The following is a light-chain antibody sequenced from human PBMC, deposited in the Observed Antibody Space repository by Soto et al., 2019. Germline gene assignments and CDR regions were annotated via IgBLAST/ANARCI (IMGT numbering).Light chain of an antibody. Sequence: EIVMTQSPATLSLSPGERATLSCRASQSVSSNLAWYQQKPGQAPRLLIYGESTRATGIPARFSGSGSGTEFTLTISSLQSEDFAVYYCQQYNNWPFPSWTFGQGTKVEIK. CDR2: GES. J-gene: IGKJ1*01. CDR1: QSVSSN. V-gene: IGKV3-15*01. CDR3: QQYNNWPFPSWT.